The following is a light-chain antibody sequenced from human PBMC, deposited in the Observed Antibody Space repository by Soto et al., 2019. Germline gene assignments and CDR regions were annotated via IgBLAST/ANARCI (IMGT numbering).Light chain of an antibody. Sequence: SYELTQPPSVSVSPAQTARITCSGDELPKKYVYWYQLKPGQAPVLLIYKDTERPSGIPERFSGSTSGTTVALSISGVQAEDEADYYCQSADSSGTFYVFGPGTKVTVL. CDR2: KDT. V-gene: IGLV3-25*02. J-gene: IGLJ1*01. CDR3: QSADSSGTFYV. CDR1: ELPKKY.